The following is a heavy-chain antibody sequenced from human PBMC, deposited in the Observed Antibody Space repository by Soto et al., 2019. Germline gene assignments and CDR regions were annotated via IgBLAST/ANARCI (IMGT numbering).Heavy chain of an antibody. J-gene: IGHJ3*02. Sequence: LRLSCAASGFTFGTYWMTWVRQAPGKGLEWVANINQYGSEKYYVDSVKGRFTISRDNAKNSLYLQMNSLRAEDAAVYYCARGRYYGSGSLIAFDIWGQGTMVTVSS. CDR1: GFTFGTYW. V-gene: IGHV3-7*01. D-gene: IGHD3-10*01. CDR2: INQYGSEK. CDR3: ARGRYYGSGSLIAFDI.